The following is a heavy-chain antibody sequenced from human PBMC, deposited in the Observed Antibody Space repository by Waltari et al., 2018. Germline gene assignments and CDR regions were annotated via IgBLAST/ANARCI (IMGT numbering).Heavy chain of an antibody. CDR3: ARDQYNWNYASHNWLDP. V-gene: IGHV1-69*04. D-gene: IGHD1-7*01. CDR2: INPTSEIA. Sequence: QVQLVQSGAEVKKPGSSVKVSCKASGGIFSSYAITWVRQAPGQGLEWRGRINPTSEIANYAQKFQGRVTITAEKSTTTAYMYLSSLRAEDTAIYDCARDQYNWNYASHNWLDPWGQGTLVTVSS. CDR1: GGIFSSYA. J-gene: IGHJ5*02.